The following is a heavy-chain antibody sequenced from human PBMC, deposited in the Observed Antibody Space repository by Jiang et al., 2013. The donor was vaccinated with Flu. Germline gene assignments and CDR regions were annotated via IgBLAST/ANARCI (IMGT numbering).Heavy chain of an antibody. J-gene: IGHJ1*01. Sequence: GSGLVKPSETLSLTCTVSGGSISGYYWSWIRQSPEKGLEWIGYAFYTWRTHYNPSLESRATISIDPSKNQFSLKLTSVTAADTAMYYCARGQGIVGGISE. CDR3: ARGQGIVGGISE. CDR2: AFYTWRT. CDR1: GGSISGYY. V-gene: IGHV4-59*13. D-gene: IGHD1-26*01.